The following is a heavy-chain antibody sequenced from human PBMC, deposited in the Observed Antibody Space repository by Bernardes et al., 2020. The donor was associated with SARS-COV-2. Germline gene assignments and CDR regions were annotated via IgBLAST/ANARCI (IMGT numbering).Heavy chain of an antibody. V-gene: IGHV3-7*01. D-gene: IGHD6-19*01. CDR2: IKQDGSEK. J-gene: IGHJ4*02. CDR3: ARGRIELAGTTICPGVLVGYYFDY. Sequence: GGSLRLSCAASGFTLSTYWMSWVRQAPGKGLEWVANIKQDGSEKYYADSVRGRFTISRDNAKNSLYLQLNSLRVEDTAVYYCARGRIELAGTTICPGVLVGYYFDYWGQGTLVTVSS. CDR1: GFTLSTYW.